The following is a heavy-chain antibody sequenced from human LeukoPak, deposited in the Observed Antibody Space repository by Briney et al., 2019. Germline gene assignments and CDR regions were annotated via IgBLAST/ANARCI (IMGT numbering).Heavy chain of an antibody. V-gene: IGHV3-74*01. D-gene: IGHD3-10*01. CDR3: ARVGTGSWYFDL. CDR1: GFTFSNYW. Sequence: GGSLRLSCAASGFTFSNYWMHWFRQAPGKGLVWVSRINPDGGRISYADSVQGRLTISGDNAKNTVYLQMNSLRAEDTAVYYCARVGTGSWYFDLWGRGTLVTFSS. J-gene: IGHJ2*01. CDR2: INPDGGRI.